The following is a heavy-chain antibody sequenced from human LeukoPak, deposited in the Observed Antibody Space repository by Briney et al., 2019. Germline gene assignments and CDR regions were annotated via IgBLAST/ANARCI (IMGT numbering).Heavy chain of an antibody. Sequence: GGSLRLSCATSGLTFTDVWINWVRQAPGKGLEWVGRIKSKNDGGTKDYAAPVRGRFSISRDDSKSTVYLQMNSLESDDTAVYYCKADEGYDFWSAAAPWGQGTLVTVSS. J-gene: IGHJ5*02. V-gene: IGHV3-15*01. CDR3: KADEGYDFWSAAAP. D-gene: IGHD3-3*01. CDR2: IKSKNDGGTK. CDR1: GLTFTDVW.